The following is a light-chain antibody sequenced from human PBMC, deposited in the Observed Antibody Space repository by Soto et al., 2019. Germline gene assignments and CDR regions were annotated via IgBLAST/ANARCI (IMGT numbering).Light chain of an antibody. CDR1: QTISTN. J-gene: IGKJ1*01. Sequence: PGERATLSCRASQTISTNLAWYQQKPGQAPRLLIYGASTRATDMSGTFSGRGSGTEFTLTISNVRPEDFAVYYCQQYRSWPRTFGQGTTGDIK. CDR2: GAS. CDR3: QQYRSWPRT. V-gene: IGKV3-15*01.